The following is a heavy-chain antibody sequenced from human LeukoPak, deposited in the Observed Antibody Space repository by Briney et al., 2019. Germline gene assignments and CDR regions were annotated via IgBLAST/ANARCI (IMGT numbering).Heavy chain of an antibody. D-gene: IGHD5-12*01. CDR3: ARDKRGYSGYDYDY. V-gene: IGHV1-69*13. Sequence: GASVKVSCKASGGTFSSYAIHWVRQAPGQGLEWMGGIIRIFSTTNYAQKFQGRVTISADESTSTAYMELRSLRSDDTAVYYCARDKRGYSGYDYDYWGQGTLVTVSS. CDR2: IIRIFSTT. J-gene: IGHJ4*02. CDR1: GGTFSSYA.